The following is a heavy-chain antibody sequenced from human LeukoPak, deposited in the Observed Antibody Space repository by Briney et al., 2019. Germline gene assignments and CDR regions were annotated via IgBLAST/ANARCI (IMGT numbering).Heavy chain of an antibody. CDR2: ISTSSSYI. Sequence: PGGSLRLSCAASGFTFSGYSMNWVRQAPGKGLEWVSSISTSSSYIYYADSVKGRFTISRDNAKNSLYLQMNSLRAEDTAVYYCARDHGWGGHVDYWGQGKLGTVSS. CDR3: ARDHGWGGHVDY. CDR1: GFTFSGYS. J-gene: IGHJ4*02. D-gene: IGHD3-3*01. V-gene: IGHV3-21*01.